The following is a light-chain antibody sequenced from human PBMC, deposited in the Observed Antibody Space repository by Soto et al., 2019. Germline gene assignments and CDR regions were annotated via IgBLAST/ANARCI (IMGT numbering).Light chain of an antibody. CDR1: QSGLYSSNNKNY. Sequence: DIVMTQSPDSLAVSLGERATINCKSSQSGLYSSNNKNYLAWYQQKPGQPPKLLIYWAATRESGVPDRFSGSGYGTDFTLTISSLQAEYVAVYYCQQYYSPWPFGQGTKVEIK. CDR2: WAA. CDR3: QQYYSPWP. V-gene: IGKV4-1*01. J-gene: IGKJ1*01.